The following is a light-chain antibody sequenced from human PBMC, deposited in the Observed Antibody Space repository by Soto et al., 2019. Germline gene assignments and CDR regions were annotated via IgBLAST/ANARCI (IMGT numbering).Light chain of an antibody. CDR3: QQDGSSPRT. CDR2: GAS. CDR1: QSVSSIY. V-gene: IGKV3-20*01. J-gene: IGKJ5*01. Sequence: EIMDTHSLATLSPSPVDRATLSYRASQSVSSIYLAWYQQKPGQAPRLLIYGASSRATGIPDRFSGSGSGTDFTLTISRLEPENFAVYYCQQDGSSPRTFGQGTRLEIK.